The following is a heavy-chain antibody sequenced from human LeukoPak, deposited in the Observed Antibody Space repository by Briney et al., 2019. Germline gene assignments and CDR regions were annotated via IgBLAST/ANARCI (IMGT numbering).Heavy chain of an antibody. CDR3: ARVDYGDYSKDFDY. V-gene: IGHV4-31*03. CDR1: GGSITRGGYY. J-gene: IGHJ4*02. D-gene: IGHD4-17*01. Sequence: SETVSLTCTVSGGSITRGGYYWSWIRLHPGKGLEWIAYIFHSGISYITPSLRGRATISVDTSKNQFSLRLSSVTAADTAMYYCARVDYGDYSKDFDYWGQGTLVTVAS. CDR2: IFHSGIS.